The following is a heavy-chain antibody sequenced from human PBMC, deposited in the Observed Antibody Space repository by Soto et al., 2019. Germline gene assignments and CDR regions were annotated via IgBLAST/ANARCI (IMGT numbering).Heavy chain of an antibody. Sequence: GASVKVSCKASGYTFTSYGISWVRQAPGQGLEWMGWISAYNGNTNYAQKLQGRVTMTTDTSTSTAYMELRSLRSDDTAVYYCARVQKNVLRFLEWLSYFDYWGQGTLVTVSS. CDR2: ISAYNGNT. D-gene: IGHD3-3*01. J-gene: IGHJ4*02. V-gene: IGHV1-18*01. CDR1: GYTFTSYG. CDR3: ARVQKNVLRFLEWLSYFDY.